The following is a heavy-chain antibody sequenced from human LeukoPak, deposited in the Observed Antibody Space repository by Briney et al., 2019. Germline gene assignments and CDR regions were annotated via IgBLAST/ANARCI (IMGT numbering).Heavy chain of an antibody. CDR3: ARVRYDFWSGKGDHDAFDI. D-gene: IGHD3-3*01. V-gene: IGHV3-21*01. J-gene: IGHJ3*02. Sequence: GGSLRLSCAASGFTFSSYSMNWVRQAPGKGLEWVSSISSSSSYIYYADSVKGRFTISRDNAKNSLYLQMNSLRAEDTAVYYCARVRYDFWSGKGDHDAFDIWGQGTMVTVSS. CDR1: GFTFSSYS. CDR2: ISSSSSYI.